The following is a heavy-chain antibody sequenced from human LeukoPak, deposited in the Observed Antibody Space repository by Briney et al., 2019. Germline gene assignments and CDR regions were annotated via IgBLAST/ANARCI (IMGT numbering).Heavy chain of an antibody. CDR3: VIMSHTVVPTARIYYYMDI. Sequence: ASVKVSCNVSVYILTELSIHWVRQAPGKGLEWMGSFDPENAKTMSAQTFQGRVTMTEDTSTDTAYMELRSLRSDDTAIYYCVIMSHTVVPTARIYYYMDIWGTGTTVIVSS. D-gene: IGHD1-1*01. CDR1: VYILTELS. V-gene: IGHV1-24*01. CDR2: FDPENAKT. J-gene: IGHJ6*03.